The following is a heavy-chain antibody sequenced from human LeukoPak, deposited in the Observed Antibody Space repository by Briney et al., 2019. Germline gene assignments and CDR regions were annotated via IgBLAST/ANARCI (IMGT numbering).Heavy chain of an antibody. V-gene: IGHV3-30-3*01. J-gene: IGHJ6*02. CDR1: GFTFSSYA. D-gene: IGHD3-3*01. CDR3: AGMIFGVVTSEVTYYYGMDV. Sequence: GGSLRLSCAASGFTFSSYAMHWVRQAPGKGLEWVAVISYDGSNKYYADSVKGRFTISRDNSKNTLYLQMNSLRAEDTAVYYCAGMIFGVVTSEVTYYYGMDVWGQGTTVTVSS. CDR2: ISYDGSNK.